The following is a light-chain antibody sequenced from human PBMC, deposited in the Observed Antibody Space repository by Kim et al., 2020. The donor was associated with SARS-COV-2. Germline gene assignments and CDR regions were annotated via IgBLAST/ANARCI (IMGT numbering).Light chain of an antibody. V-gene: IGKV1-39*01. CDR1: QSISSY. CDR2: AAS. J-gene: IGKJ4*01. Sequence: ASVGDRVTITCRASQSISSYLNWYQQKPGKAPKLLIYAASRLQSGVPSRFSGSGSGTDFTLTISSLQPEDFATYYCQQSYSTPVTFGGGTKVDIK. CDR3: QQSYSTPVT.